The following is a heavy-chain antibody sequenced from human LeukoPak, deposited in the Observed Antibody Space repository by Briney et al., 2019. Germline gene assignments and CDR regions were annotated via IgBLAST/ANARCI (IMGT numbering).Heavy chain of an antibody. CDR2: VYYSGST. CDR3: AREGVDSDAFDI. CDR1: GGSVSGYY. J-gene: IGHJ3*02. Sequence: PETLSLTCVVSGGSVSGYYWGWIRQPPGRGLEWIGYVYYSGSTNYNPSLKSRVTISVDTSKNQFSLKLSSVTAADTAVYYCAREGVDSDAFDIWGQGTMVTVSS. V-gene: IGHV4-59*02. D-gene: IGHD3-3*01.